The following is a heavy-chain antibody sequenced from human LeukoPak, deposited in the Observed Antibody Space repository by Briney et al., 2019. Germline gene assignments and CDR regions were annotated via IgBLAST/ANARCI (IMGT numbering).Heavy chain of an antibody. CDR3: ARGRMTTVTTADAFDI. CDR1: GGSISSSSYY. CDR2: ICYSGST. Sequence: PSETLSLTCTVSGGSISSSSYYWGWIRQPPGKGLEWIGSICYSGSTYYNPSLKSRVTISVDTSKNQFSLKLSSVTAADTAVYYCARGRMTTVTTADAFDIWGQGTMVTVSS. J-gene: IGHJ3*02. V-gene: IGHV4-39*07. D-gene: IGHD4-17*01.